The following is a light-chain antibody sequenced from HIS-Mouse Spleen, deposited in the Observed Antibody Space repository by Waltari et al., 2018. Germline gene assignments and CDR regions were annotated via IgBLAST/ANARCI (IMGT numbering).Light chain of an antibody. V-gene: IGLV2-23*01. J-gene: IGLJ3*02. CDR1: SSDVGSYNL. CDR3: CSYAGSSTWV. Sequence: QSALTQPASVSGPPGPSITISCTGTSSDVGSYNLVSWYQQHPGKAPQLMIYEGSKRPSGVSNRFSGSKSGNTASLTISGLQAEDEADYYCCSYAGSSTWVFGGGTKLTVL. CDR2: EGS.